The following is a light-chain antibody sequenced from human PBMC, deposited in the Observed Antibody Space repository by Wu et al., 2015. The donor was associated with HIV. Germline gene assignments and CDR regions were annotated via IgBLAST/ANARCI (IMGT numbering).Light chain of an antibody. J-gene: IGKJ1*01. V-gene: IGKV3-11*01. CDR3: QQRSNWPPWT. CDR2: DTS. CDR1: QSVGTS. Sequence: EIVLTQSPATLSLSLGERATLSCRASQSVGTSLVWYQQKAGQAPRLLIYDTSNRATDIPARFSGSGSGTDFTLTISSLEPEDFAVYYCQQRSNWPPWTFGQGTKVEIK.